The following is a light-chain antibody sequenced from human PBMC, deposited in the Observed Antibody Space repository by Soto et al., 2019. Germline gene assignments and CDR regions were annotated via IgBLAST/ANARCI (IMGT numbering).Light chain of an antibody. J-gene: IGLJ1*01. CDR1: SSDVGGYNY. CDR2: AVT. CDR3: SSYTSSSTPYV. V-gene: IGLV2-11*01. Sequence: QSVLTQPRSVSGSPGQSVTISCTGTSSDVGGYNYVSWYQQYPGKAPKVMIYAVTKRPSGVPDRISGSKSGNTASLTISGLQAEDEADYYCSSYTSSSTPYVFGTGTKVTVL.